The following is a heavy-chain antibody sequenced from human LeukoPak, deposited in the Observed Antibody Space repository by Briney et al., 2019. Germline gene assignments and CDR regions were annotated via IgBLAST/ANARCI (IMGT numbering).Heavy chain of an antibody. J-gene: IGHJ4*02. CDR2: THYSGST. CDR1: GGSISSSY. D-gene: IGHD6-13*01. Sequence: SETLSLTCTVSGGSISSSYWSWIRQPPGKGLEWIGYTHYSGSTNYNPSLRSRVTISVDTSKNQFSLKLTSVTAADAAVHYCARSAYSSSRNLDYWGQGTLVTVSS. CDR3: ARSAYSSSRNLDY. V-gene: IGHV4-59*08.